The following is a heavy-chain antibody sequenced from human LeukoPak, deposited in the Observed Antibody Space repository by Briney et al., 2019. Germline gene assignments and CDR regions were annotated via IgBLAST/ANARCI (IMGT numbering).Heavy chain of an antibody. J-gene: IGHJ4*01. CDR1: GYTFTSYG. CDR3: TTREIVVEPAATSLVRGVLWRSDF. V-gene: IGHV1-24*01. D-gene: IGHD2-2*01. CDR2: FDPKEGER. Sequence: GASVKVSCKASGYTFTSYGISWVRQAPGQGLEWMGGFDPKEGERVYAQNFQGRFTMTEDTSSGTAYMELNSLRSEDTAVYYCTTREIVVEPAATSLVRGVLWRSDFWGHGTLVTVSS.